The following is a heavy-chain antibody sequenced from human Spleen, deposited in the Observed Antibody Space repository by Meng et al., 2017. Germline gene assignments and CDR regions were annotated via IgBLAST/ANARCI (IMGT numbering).Heavy chain of an antibody. J-gene: IGHJ6*02. Sequence: SETLSLTCAVSGYSISSSGYNWGWIRQFPGKGLEWIGSLYHSGNTYYNPSLNSRVSISADTSKNQFSLTPSSVTAADTAVYYCARGAVVTLIFYHAMDVWGQGTTVTVSS. CDR2: LYHSGNT. CDR1: GYSISSSGYN. CDR3: ARGAVVTLIFYHAMDV. D-gene: IGHD2-21*02. V-gene: IGHV4-38-2*01.